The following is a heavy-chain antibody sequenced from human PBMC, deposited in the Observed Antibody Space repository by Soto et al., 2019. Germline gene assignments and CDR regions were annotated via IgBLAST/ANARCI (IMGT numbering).Heavy chain of an antibody. CDR2: ISGSGGTI. Sequence: EVQLVESGGGMVQPGGSLRVSCAASGFTLSSYSMHWVCQAPGKGLEWVSYISGSGGTIYYADSVKGRFTISRDNAKNSLSGQMNSLRDEDTAVYFCARETGLRSSGWSYYFDFWGQGTRVTVSS. CDR1: GFTLSSYS. J-gene: IGHJ4*02. V-gene: IGHV3-48*02. CDR3: ARETGLRSSGWSYYFDF. D-gene: IGHD6-19*01.